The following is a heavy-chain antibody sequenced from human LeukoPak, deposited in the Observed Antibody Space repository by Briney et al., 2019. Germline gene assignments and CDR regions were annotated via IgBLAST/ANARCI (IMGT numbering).Heavy chain of an antibody. CDR3: ARGLRGYSYNY. CDR2: MNPNSGKT. Sequence: GTSVKVSCKASGYTFTTYDLNWVRQAPGQGLEWMGYMNPNSGKTGSSQKFHGRLTMTRSTSINTAYMELSSLRSEDTAVYYCARGLRGYSYNYWGQGTLVTVSS. V-gene: IGHV1-8*01. D-gene: IGHD5-18*01. J-gene: IGHJ4*02. CDR1: GYTFTTYD.